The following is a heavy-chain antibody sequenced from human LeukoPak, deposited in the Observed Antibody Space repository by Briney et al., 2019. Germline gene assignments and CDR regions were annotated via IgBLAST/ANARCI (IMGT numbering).Heavy chain of an antibody. J-gene: IGHJ4*02. CDR1: PFTFSTYW. Sequence: GGSLRLSCEASPFTFSTYWMHWVRQVPGKGLVWVSYINGDGSSSNYAYSVKGRLTISRDNAKNTLYLQMNSLRAEDPAVYYCATGSGSYYDSWGQGTLVTVSS. D-gene: IGHD3-10*01. CDR3: ATGSGSYYDS. CDR2: INGDGSSS. V-gene: IGHV3-74*01.